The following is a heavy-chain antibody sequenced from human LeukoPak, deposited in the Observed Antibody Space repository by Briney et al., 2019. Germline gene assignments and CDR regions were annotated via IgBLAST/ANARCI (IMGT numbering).Heavy chain of an antibody. CDR3: ARDREGYIPND. Sequence: GGSLRLSCAASGFTFSSCWMHWVRQAPGKGLVWVSRINSDGSSTSYADSVKGRFTISRDNAKNTLYLQMNSLRAEDTAVYYCARDREGYIPNDWGQGTLVTVSS. J-gene: IGHJ4*02. CDR1: GFTFSSCW. D-gene: IGHD6-13*01. V-gene: IGHV3-74*01. CDR2: INSDGSST.